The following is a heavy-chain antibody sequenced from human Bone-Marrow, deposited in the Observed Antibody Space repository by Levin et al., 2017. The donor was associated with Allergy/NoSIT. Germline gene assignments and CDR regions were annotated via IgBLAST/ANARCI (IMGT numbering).Heavy chain of an antibody. J-gene: IGHJ3*02. Sequence: ASVKVSCKASGYTFTGYYMHWVRQAPGQGLEWMGRINPNSGGTNYAQKFQGRVTMTRDTSISTAYMELSRLRSDDTAVYYCARDREYGDYGGDAFDSWGQGTMVTVSS. V-gene: IGHV1-2*06. CDR2: INPNSGGT. CDR3: ARDREYGDYGGDAFDS. D-gene: IGHD4-17*01. CDR1: GYTFTGYY.